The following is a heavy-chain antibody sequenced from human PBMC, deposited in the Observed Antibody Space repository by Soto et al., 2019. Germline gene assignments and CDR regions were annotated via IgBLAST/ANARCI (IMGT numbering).Heavy chain of an antibody. J-gene: IGHJ5*02. CDR2: IIPILGIA. V-gene: IGHV1-69*04. CDR3: ARDPAESYCSGGSCYPGNALLSSGNWFAP. D-gene: IGHD2-15*01. CDR1: GGTFSSYT. Sequence: SVKVSCKASGGTFSSYTISWVRQAPGQGLEWMGRIIPILGIANYAQKFQGRVTITADKSTSTAYMELSSLRSEDTAVYYCARDPAESYCSGGSCYPGNALLSSGNWFAPWGQGTLVTVSS.